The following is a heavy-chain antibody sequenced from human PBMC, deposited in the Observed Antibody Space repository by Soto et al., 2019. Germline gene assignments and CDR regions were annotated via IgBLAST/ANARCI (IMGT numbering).Heavy chain of an antibody. CDR1: GFSLSSSGVG. Sequence: QITLKESGPTLVKPTQTLTLTCTFSGFSLSSSGVGVGWIRQPPGKALEWLAVIYWDDDKRYSPSLKSRLTITKATSKNQVVLTMTNMDPVDTATYYCGHSGGYRIIDYWGQGTLVTVSS. V-gene: IGHV2-5*02. CDR3: GHSGGYRIIDY. D-gene: IGHD2-15*01. CDR2: IYWDDDK. J-gene: IGHJ4*02.